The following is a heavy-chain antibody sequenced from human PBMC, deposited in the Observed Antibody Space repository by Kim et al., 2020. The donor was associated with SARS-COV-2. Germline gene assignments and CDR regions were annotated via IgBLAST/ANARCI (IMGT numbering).Heavy chain of an antibody. CDR3: AIRDYRGRLPQDC. V-gene: IGHV3-23*01. CDR1: GFTFSTYA. CDR2: ISAGGDRT. J-gene: IGHJ4*02. Sequence: GGSLRLSCAASGFTFSTYAMSWVRQAPEKGLKWVSTISAGGDRTYYADSVKGRFTISRDNSKNTLYLQMNSLRAEDTAIYFCAIRDYRGRLPQDCWGQGTLVTVSS. D-gene: IGHD1-26*01.